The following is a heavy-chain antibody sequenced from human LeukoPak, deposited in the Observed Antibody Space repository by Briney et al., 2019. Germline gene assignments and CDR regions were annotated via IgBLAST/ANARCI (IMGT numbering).Heavy chain of an antibody. J-gene: IGHJ4*02. CDR1: GGTFSSYD. CDR2: IIPIFGTA. Sequence: GASVKVYCKASGGTFSSYDISWVRQAPGQGLEWMGGIIPIFGTANYAQRFQGRVTITADESTSTAYMELSSLRSEDTAVYYCARVGEHIVGEVRGQGTLVTVSS. CDR3: ARVGEHIVGEV. D-gene: IGHD2-21*01. V-gene: IGHV1-69*13.